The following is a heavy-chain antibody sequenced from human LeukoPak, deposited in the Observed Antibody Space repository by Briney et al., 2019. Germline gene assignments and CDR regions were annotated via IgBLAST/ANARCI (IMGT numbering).Heavy chain of an antibody. D-gene: IGHD3-22*01. CDR1: GGSISTNTYY. Sequence: SETLSLTCIVSGGSISTNTYYWGWIRLPPGKGLEWIGEIHHRGTTYYNPSLKSRVTISVDTSKNQFSLRLTSVTAADTAVYYCARVTYSGYQHFDYWGQGNLVTVS. J-gene: IGHJ4*02. CDR3: ARVTYSGYQHFDY. V-gene: IGHV4-39*07. CDR2: IHHRGTT.